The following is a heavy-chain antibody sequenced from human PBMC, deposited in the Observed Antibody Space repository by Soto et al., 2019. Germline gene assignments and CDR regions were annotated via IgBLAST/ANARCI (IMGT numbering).Heavy chain of an antibody. V-gene: IGHV1-69*13. D-gene: IGHD4-4*01. CDR1: GYTFTGYY. Sequence: SVKVSCKASGYTFTGYYMHWVRQAPGQGLEWMGGIIPILGTANYAQKFQGRVTITADESTSTAYMELSSLRSEDTAVYYCARRGLHANWFDPWGQGTLVTVSS. J-gene: IGHJ5*02. CDR3: ARRGLHANWFDP. CDR2: IIPILGTA.